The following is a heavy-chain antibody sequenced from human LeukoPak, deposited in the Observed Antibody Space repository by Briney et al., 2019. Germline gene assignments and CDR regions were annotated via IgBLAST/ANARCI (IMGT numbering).Heavy chain of an antibody. D-gene: IGHD5-24*01. Sequence: SETLSLTCAVYGGSFSGYYWSWIRQPPGKGLEWIGEINHSGSTNYNPSLKSRVTISVDTSKNQFSLKLSSVTAADTAVYYCARLGITQGAFDIWGQGTMVTVSS. V-gene: IGHV4-34*01. J-gene: IGHJ3*02. CDR1: GGSFSGYY. CDR3: ARLGITQGAFDI. CDR2: INHSGST.